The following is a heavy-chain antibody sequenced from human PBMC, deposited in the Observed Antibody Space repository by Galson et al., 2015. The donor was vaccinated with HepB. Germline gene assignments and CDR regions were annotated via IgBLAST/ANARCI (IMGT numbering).Heavy chain of an antibody. CDR3: ARDRRWGEPDY. V-gene: IGHV4-61*02. D-gene: IGHD3-10*01. CDR2: IYTSGST. CDR1: GGSISSGSYY. J-gene: IGHJ4*02. Sequence: TLSLTCTVSGGSISSGSYYWSWIRQPAGKGLEWIGRIYTSGSTNYNPSLKSRVTMSVDTSKNQFSLKLSSVTAADTAVYYCARDRRWGEPDYWGQGTLVTVSS.